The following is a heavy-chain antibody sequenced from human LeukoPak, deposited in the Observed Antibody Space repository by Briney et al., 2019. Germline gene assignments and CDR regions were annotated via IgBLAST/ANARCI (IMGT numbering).Heavy chain of an antibody. Sequence: GGSLRLSCAASGFTFSSYSMNWVRQAPGKGLEWVSYISSSSSTIYYADSVKGRFTISRDNSKNTLYLQMNSLRAEDTAVYYCAKDFISIRFWSGSTPGFDPWGQGTLVTVSS. D-gene: IGHD3-3*01. CDR3: AKDFISIRFWSGSTPGFDP. V-gene: IGHV3-48*01. CDR1: GFTFSSYS. CDR2: ISSSSSTI. J-gene: IGHJ5*02.